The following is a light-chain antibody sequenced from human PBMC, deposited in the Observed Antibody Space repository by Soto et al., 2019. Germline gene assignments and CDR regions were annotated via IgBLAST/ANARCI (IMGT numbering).Light chain of an antibody. CDR3: QQYNNRYT. J-gene: IGKJ2*01. V-gene: IGKV3-15*01. Sequence: EIVMTQSPATLSVSPGERATLSCRASQSVSSNLAWYQQKPGQAPRLLIYGASTRATGIPARFSGSGSRTEFTLTISRLQSEDFAVYYRQQYNNRYTFGQGTKLEIK. CDR2: GAS. CDR1: QSVSSN.